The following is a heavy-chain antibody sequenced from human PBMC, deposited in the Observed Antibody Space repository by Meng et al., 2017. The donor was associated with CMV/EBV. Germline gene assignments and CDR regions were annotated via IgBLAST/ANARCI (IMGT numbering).Heavy chain of an antibody. CDR2: IYTSGST. Sequence: VQRQEPGPGRVKTSQTLSLTCTVSGGSSSSGSYYWSWIRQPAGKGLEWIGRIYTSGSTNYNPSLKSRVTISVDTSKNQFSLKLSSVTAADTAVYYCARGLITMVRGVPFDYWGQGTLVTVPS. J-gene: IGHJ4*02. CDR3: ARGLITMVRGVPFDY. D-gene: IGHD3-10*01. CDR1: GGSSSSGSYY. V-gene: IGHV4-61*02.